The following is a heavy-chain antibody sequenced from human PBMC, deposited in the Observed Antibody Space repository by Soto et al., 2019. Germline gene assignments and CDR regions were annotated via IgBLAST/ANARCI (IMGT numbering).Heavy chain of an antibody. V-gene: IGHV3-23*01. CDR1: GFIFSSHA. CDR3: ARDLWWYLH. Sequence: EVQLLESGGGLVQPGGALRLSCAASGFIFSSHAMSWVRQAPGKGLEWISSISAGSEGAYYADSVKGRFTISRDNSNNTLYMHMNSLRAEDTAVYYCARDLWWYLHWGQGTLVTVSS. J-gene: IGHJ4*02. CDR2: ISAGSEGA. D-gene: IGHD2-15*01.